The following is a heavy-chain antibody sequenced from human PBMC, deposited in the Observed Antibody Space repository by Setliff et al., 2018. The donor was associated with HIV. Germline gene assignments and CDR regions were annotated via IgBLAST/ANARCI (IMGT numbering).Heavy chain of an antibody. CDR1: GDSISSGDYY. CDR3: GRWGHGYNSYDH. D-gene: IGHD5-12*01. J-gene: IGHJ4*02. Sequence: SETLSLTCTVSGDSISSGDYYWSWIRQPPGKGLEWIGTTYYDGSTIYNPSLNSRVTMSVDTSKNQFSLTLRSLTAADTAVYYCGRWGHGYNSYDHWGQGTLVTVSS. CDR2: TYYDGST. V-gene: IGHV4-61*08.